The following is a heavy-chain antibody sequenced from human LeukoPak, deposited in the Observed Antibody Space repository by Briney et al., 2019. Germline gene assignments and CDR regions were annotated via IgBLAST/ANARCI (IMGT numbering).Heavy chain of an antibody. CDR1: GNSFSNYW. Sequence: GESLKISCKGSGNSFSNYWIGWVRQLPGRGLEWMGIIYPGDSDTRYNPSFQGQVTISADKSISTAYLQWSSLKASDTAMYYCARHLSSGYYYGDAFDIWGQGTMVTVSS. V-gene: IGHV5-51*01. J-gene: IGHJ3*02. CDR2: IYPGDSDT. CDR3: ARHLSSGYYYGDAFDI. D-gene: IGHD3-22*01.